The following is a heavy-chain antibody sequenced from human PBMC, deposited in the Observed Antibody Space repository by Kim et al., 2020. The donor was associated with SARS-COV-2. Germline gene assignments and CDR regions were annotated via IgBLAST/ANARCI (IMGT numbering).Heavy chain of an antibody. CDR1: GFTFSSYS. V-gene: IGHV3-48*02. CDR2: ISSSSSTI. J-gene: IGHJ4*02. CDR3: ARGRTDLYYDILTGSPPDY. Sequence: GGSLRLSCAASGFTFSSYSMNWVRQAPGKGLEWVSYISSSSSTIYYADSVKGRFTISRDNAKNSLYLQMNSLRDEDTAVYYCARGRTDLYYDILTGSPPDYWGQGTLVTVSS. D-gene: IGHD3-9*01.